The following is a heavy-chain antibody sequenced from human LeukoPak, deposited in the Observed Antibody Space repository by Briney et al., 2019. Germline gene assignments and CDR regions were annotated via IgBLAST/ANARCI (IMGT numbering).Heavy chain of an antibody. V-gene: IGHV1-69*13. Sequence: SVKVSCKASGGTFSSYAISWVRQAPGQGLEWMGGIIPIFGTANYAQKFQGRVTITADESTSTAYMELSSLRSEDTAVYYCAGRIAAAGTTFDYWGQGTLVTASS. CDR3: AGRIAAAGTTFDY. D-gene: IGHD6-13*01. CDR1: GGTFSSYA. CDR2: IIPIFGTA. J-gene: IGHJ4*02.